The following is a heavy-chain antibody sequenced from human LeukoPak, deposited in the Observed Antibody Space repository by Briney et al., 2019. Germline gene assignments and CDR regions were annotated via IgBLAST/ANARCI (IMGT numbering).Heavy chain of an antibody. Sequence: SETLSLTCTVSGXSISSYYWSWIRQPPGKGLGWIGYIYYSGSTNYNPSLKSRVTISVDTSKNQFSLKLSSVTAADTAVYYCARDSSSWTTAGAFDIWGQGTMVTVSS. CDR2: IYYSGST. CDR1: GXSISSYY. D-gene: IGHD6-13*01. V-gene: IGHV4-59*01. CDR3: ARDSSSWTTAGAFDI. J-gene: IGHJ3*02.